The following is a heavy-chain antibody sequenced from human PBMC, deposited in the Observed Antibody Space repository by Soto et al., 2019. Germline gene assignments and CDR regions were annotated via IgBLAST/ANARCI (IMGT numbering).Heavy chain of an antibody. Sequence: PSEILRLTCTVSGGSISSSGYYWGWISQPPGKGLEWIGSIYYSGSTYYNPSLKSRVTISVDTSKNQFSLKLSSVTAADTAVYYCARQVSSGWYVDWLDPWGQGTLVTVSS. CDR3: ARQVSSGWYVDWLDP. V-gene: IGHV4-39*01. CDR2: IYYSGST. J-gene: IGHJ5*02. CDR1: GGSISSSGYY. D-gene: IGHD6-19*01.